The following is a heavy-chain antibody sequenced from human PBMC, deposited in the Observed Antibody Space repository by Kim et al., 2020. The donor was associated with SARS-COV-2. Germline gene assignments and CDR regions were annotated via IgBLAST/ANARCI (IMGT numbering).Heavy chain of an antibody. Sequence: SETLSLTCTVSGGSISSSSYYWGWIRQPPGKGLEWIGSIYYSGSTYYNPSLKSRVTISVDTSKNQFSLKLSSVTAADTAVYYCARHGVTMVRGFDYWGQGTLVTVSS. CDR1: GGSISSSSYY. CDR3: ARHGVTMVRGFDY. CDR2: IYYSGST. V-gene: IGHV4-39*01. J-gene: IGHJ4*02. D-gene: IGHD3-10*01.